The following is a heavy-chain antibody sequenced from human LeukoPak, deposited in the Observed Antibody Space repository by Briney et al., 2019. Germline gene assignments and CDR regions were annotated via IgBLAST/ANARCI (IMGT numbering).Heavy chain of an antibody. D-gene: IGHD6-6*01. J-gene: IGHJ6*03. CDR2: IIPIFGTA. Sequence: SVKVSCKASGGTFSSYAISWVRQAPGQGLEWMGGIIPIFGTANYAQKFQGRVTITTDESTSTAYMELSSLRSEDTAVYYCARTAARGYYYLYIHVWDKETTVTVSS. CDR1: GGTFSSYA. CDR3: ARTAARGYYYLYIHV. V-gene: IGHV1-69*05.